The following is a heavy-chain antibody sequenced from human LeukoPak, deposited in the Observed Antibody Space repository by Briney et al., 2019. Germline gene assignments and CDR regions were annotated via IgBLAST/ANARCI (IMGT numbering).Heavy chain of an antibody. CDR3: ARSRSGNYFDN. J-gene: IGHJ4*02. V-gene: IGHV3-30-3*01. Sequence: PGGSLRLSCAASGFTFTRYAMHWVRQAPGKGLEWVAVISYDGNNKYYADSVKGRFTISRDNAQNSLSLQMNGLRDEDTAVYHCARSRSGNYFDNWGQGTLVSVSS. CDR2: ISYDGNNK. D-gene: IGHD1-26*01. CDR1: GFTFTRYA.